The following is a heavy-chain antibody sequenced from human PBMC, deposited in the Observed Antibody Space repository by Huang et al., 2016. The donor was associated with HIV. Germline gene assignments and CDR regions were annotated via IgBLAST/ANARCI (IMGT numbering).Heavy chain of an antibody. Sequence: VVSGGRLVQPGGSLRLSCVGSTFRFGAYWMSWVRQSTRKGVEWVAKIKEDESEKYDGDSVKGGFNISRDNAKKVVFWEMNNVRVEDTATYYCATKTAAMDIWGKGTTVTVSP. CDR2: IKEDESEK. CDR3: ATKTAAMDI. D-gene: IGHD1-7*01. V-gene: IGHV3-7*01. CDR1: TFRFGAYW. J-gene: IGHJ6*04.